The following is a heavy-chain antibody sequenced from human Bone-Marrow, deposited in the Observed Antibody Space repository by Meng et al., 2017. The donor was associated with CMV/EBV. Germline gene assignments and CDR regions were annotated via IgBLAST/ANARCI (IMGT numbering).Heavy chain of an antibody. Sequence: SETLSLTCAVYGGSFSGYYWSWIRQPPGKGLEWIGEINHSGSTNYNPSLKSRVTISVDTSKNQFSLKLSSVTAADTAVYYCARGGVAAVRYGYYYYYGMDVWGQGTTVTVSS. CDR2: INHSGST. CDR3: ARGGVAAVRYGYYYYYGMDV. CDR1: GGSFSGYY. V-gene: IGHV4-34*01. D-gene: IGHD6-13*01. J-gene: IGHJ6*02.